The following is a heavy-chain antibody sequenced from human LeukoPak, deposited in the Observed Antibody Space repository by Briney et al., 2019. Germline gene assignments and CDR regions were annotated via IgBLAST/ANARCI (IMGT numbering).Heavy chain of an antibody. V-gene: IGHV4-38-2*01. CDR1: GYSISSGYY. CDR2: INHSGST. D-gene: IGHD3-3*01. J-gene: IGHJ4*02. CDR3: ARVGVKLRFLEWYPHYYFDY. Sequence: SETLSLTCAVSGYSISSGYYWGWIRQPPGKGLEWIGEINHSGSTNYNPSLKSRVTISVDTSKNQFSLKLSSVTAADTAVYYCARVGVKLRFLEWYPHYYFDYWGQGTLVTVSS.